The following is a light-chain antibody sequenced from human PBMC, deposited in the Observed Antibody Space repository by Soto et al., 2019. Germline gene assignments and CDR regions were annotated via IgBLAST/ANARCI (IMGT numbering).Light chain of an antibody. CDR1: SSNIGSNT. V-gene: IGLV1-44*01. J-gene: IGLJ1*01. CDR2: SNN. CDR3: EVWDDSLNGV. Sequence: QSVLTQPPSASGTPGQRVTISCSGSSSNIGSNTVNWYQQLPGTAPKLLLYSNNQRPSRVPDRFSGSKSGTSASLAISGLQSEDEADYYCEVWDDSLNGVFGIGTKLTVL.